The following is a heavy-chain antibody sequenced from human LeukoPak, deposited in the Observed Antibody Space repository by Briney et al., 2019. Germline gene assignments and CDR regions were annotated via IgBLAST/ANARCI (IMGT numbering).Heavy chain of an antibody. V-gene: IGHV1-2*02. CDR2: INPNSGGT. CDR3: ARDYALSSSGFDY. Sequence: ASVKVSCKASGYTFTGYYMHWVRQAPGQGLEWMGWINPNSGGTNYAQKFQGRVTMTRDTSISTAYMELSRLRSDDTAVYYCARDYALSSSGFDYWGQGTLVTVSS. D-gene: IGHD6-25*01. J-gene: IGHJ4*02. CDR1: GYTFTGYY.